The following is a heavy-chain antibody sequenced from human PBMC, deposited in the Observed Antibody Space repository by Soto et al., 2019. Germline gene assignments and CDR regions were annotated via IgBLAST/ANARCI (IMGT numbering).Heavy chain of an antibody. CDR3: ARGYYYDSSGNLAY. CDR1: GYTFTAYY. D-gene: IGHD3-22*01. J-gene: IGHJ4*02. Sequence: ASVKVSCKASGYTFTAYYIHWVRQAPGQGLEWMGWINPHNGGTNYAQKFQGRVTMTRDTSISTAYMELSRLRSDDTAVYYCARGYYYDSSGNLAYWGQGTLVTVST. V-gene: IGHV1-2*02. CDR2: INPHNGGT.